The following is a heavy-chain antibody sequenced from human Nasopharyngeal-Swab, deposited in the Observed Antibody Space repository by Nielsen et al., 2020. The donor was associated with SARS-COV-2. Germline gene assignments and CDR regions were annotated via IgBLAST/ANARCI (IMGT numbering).Heavy chain of an antibody. CDR2: IYYSGST. D-gene: IGHD3-10*01. Sequence: CIRQPPGKGLEWIGYIYYSGSTYYNPSLKSRVTISVDTSKNQFSLRLSSVTAADTAVYYCARDTNSYGSGGTLDYWGQGTLVTVSS. CDR3: ARDTNSYGSGGTLDY. V-gene: IGHV4-31*02. J-gene: IGHJ4*02.